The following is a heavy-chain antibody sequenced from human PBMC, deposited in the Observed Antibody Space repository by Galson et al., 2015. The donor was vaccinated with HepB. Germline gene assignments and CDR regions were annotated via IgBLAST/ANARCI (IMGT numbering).Heavy chain of an antibody. CDR1: GYTFTGYG. CDR2: VSTFSGNT. J-gene: IGHJ6*04. CDR3: ARARTMDV. D-gene: IGHD1-14*01. Sequence: SVKVSCKASGYTFTGYGISWVRQAPGQGLEWMGWVSTFSGNTNYAQRLQGRVTMTTDTSSRTAYMELRSLRADDTAVYYCARARTMDVWGKGTTVTVSS. V-gene: IGHV1-18*01.